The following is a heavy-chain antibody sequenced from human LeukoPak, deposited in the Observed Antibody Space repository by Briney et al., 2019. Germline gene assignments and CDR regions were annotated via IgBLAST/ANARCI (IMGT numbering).Heavy chain of an antibody. D-gene: IGHD5-12*01. CDR1: GGSISSGGYY. V-gene: IGHV4-31*03. Sequence: SETLSLTCTVSGGSISSGGYYWNWIRQHPGKGLEWIGYIYYSGSTYYNPSLKSRVTISVDTSKNQFSLKLSSVTAADTAVYYCARVSGYDPNWFELWGQGTLVTVSS. CDR3: ARVSGYDPNWFEL. CDR2: IYYSGST. J-gene: IGHJ5*02.